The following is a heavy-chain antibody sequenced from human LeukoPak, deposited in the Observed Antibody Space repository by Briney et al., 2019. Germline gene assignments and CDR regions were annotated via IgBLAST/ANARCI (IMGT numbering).Heavy chain of an antibody. CDR3: AREDFWSGYYTGIRDYYGMDV. D-gene: IGHD3-3*01. Sequence: SQTLSLTCALSGDSVSSNSAAWNWIRQSPSRGLEWLGRTYYRSKWYNDYAVSVKSRITINPDTSKNQFSLQLNSVTPEDTAVYYCAREDFWSGYYTGIRDYYGMDVWGQGTTVTVSS. J-gene: IGHJ6*02. CDR2: TYYRSKWYN. V-gene: IGHV6-1*01. CDR1: GDSVSSNSAA.